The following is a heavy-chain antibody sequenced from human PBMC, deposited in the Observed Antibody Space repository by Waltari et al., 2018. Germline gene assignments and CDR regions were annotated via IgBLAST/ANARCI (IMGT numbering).Heavy chain of an antibody. D-gene: IGHD2-21*01. CDR1: GGTFSSYA. CDR3: ARDGGAYCGGDCYSNWFDP. Sequence: QVQLVQSGAEVKKPGSSVKVSCKASGGTFSSYAISWVRQAPGQGLEWMGGIIPIFGTANYAQKFQGRVTITADESTSTAYMELSSLRSEDTAVYYCARDGGAYCGGDCYSNWFDPWGQGTLVTVSS. CDR2: IIPIFGTA. J-gene: IGHJ5*02. V-gene: IGHV1-69*13.